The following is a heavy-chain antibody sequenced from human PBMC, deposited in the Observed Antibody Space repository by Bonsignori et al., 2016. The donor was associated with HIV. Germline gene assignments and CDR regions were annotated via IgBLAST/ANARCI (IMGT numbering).Heavy chain of an antibody. CDR1: GGSFSGYY. CDR2: INRSGHT. CDR3: ARRPFVTTTVTGRPYWYFDL. J-gene: IGHJ2*01. D-gene: IGHD4-17*01. Sequence: QVQLQQWGAGLLKPSENLSLTCAVTGGSFSGYYWNWIRQPPREGGVEWIGEINRSGHTNYNTSLKSQVTVSADVSKNQFSLKMSSVTAADTAVYYCARRPFVTTTVTGRPYWYFDLWGRGTLVTVSS. V-gene: IGHV4-34*01.